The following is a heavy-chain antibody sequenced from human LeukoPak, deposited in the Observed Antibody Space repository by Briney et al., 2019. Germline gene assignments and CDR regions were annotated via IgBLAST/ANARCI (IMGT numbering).Heavy chain of an antibody. CDR2: INHSGST. Sequence: SETLSLTCAVYGGSFSGYYWGWIRQPPGKGLEWIGEINHSGSTNYNPSLKSRITISVDQSKSQSSLTLSSGAAADTAVYYCARGYCSSTSCYGFDYWGQGTLVTVSS. CDR3: ARGYCSSTSCYGFDY. J-gene: IGHJ4*02. CDR1: GGSFSGYY. V-gene: IGHV4-34*01. D-gene: IGHD2-2*01.